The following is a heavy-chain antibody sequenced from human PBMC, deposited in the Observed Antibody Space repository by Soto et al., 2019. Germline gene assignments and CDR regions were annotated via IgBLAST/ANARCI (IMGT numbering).Heavy chain of an antibody. CDR3: ARLGGSYAVPHFDY. CDR1: GGAIGSYY. Sequence: SETRSLTCSVSGGAIGSYYWSWIRRPPGKGLEWIGYIYSSGSTNYNPSLKSRVTISVDTSKNQFSLKLSSVTAADTAVYYCARLGGSYAVPHFDYWGQGTLVTSPQ. D-gene: IGHD1-26*01. J-gene: IGHJ4*02. CDR2: IYSSGST. V-gene: IGHV4-59*08.